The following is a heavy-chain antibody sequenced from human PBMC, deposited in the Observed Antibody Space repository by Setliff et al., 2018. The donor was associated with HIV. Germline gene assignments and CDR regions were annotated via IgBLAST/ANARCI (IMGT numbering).Heavy chain of an antibody. D-gene: IGHD6-19*01. Sequence: TSETLSLTCAASGYSINSGFSRAWIRQPPGQGPQWIGSIYQSGSIYYNPSLQSRVTISVDSSKNQFSLNLFPVTAADAAVYYCARPRRVRSRAWYWFDIWGQGTLVTVS. CDR3: ARPRRVRSRAWYWFDI. CDR1: GYSINSGFS. J-gene: IGHJ5*02. V-gene: IGHV4-38-2*01. CDR2: IYQSGSI.